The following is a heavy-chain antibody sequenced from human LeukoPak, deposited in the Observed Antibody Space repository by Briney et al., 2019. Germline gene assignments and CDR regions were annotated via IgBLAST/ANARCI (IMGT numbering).Heavy chain of an antibody. J-gene: IGHJ4*02. D-gene: IGHD5-12*01. CDR1: GGSFSGYY. CDR2: MNHSGGT. Sequence: SETLSLTCAVYGGSFSGYYWSWIRQPPGKGLEWIGEMNHSGGTNYNPSLKSRVTMYIDTSKNQFSLKLSSVTAADTAVYYCARDWTYSGSHGSFDYWGQGTLVTVSS. CDR3: ARDWTYSGSHGSFDY. V-gene: IGHV4-34*01.